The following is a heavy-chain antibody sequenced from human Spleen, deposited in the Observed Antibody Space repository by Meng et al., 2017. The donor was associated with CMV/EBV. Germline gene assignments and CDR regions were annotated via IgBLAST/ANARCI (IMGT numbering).Heavy chain of an antibody. Sequence: YAEKFQGRVTITADTSKGTAYMELNSLRSEDTAIYYCATDRPDSSLTPLRSNWFDPWGQGTLVTVSS. V-gene: IGHV1-69-2*01. D-gene: IGHD6-13*01. J-gene: IGHJ5*02. CDR3: ATDRPDSSLTPLRSNWFDP.